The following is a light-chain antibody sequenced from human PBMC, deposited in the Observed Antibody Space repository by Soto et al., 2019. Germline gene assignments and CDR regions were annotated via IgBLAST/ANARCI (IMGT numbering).Light chain of an antibody. Sequence: EIVLTQSPGTLSLSPGERDTLSCRASQSVSSSYLAWYQQKPGQAPRLLIYGASSRATGIPGRFSGSGSGTDFTLTISRLEPEDFAVYYCQQYGSSPPTFGQGTKVDIK. CDR3: QQYGSSPPT. CDR2: GAS. J-gene: IGKJ1*01. CDR1: QSVSSSY. V-gene: IGKV3-20*01.